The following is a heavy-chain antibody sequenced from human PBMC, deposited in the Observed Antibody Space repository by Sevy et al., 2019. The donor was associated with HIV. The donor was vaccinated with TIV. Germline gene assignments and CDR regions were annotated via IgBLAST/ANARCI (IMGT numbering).Heavy chain of an antibody. CDR3: ARGRDYGNFDY. Sequence: GGSLRLSCAASGFTFSRYWMSWVRQAPGKGLEWVANIKLDGSEKYYVDSVKGRFTISRDNSKSTLYLQMNSLRAEDTAVYYCARGRDYGNFDYWGQGTLVTVSS. CDR2: IKLDGSEK. D-gene: IGHD4-17*01. V-gene: IGHV3-7*01. J-gene: IGHJ4*02. CDR1: GFTFSRYW.